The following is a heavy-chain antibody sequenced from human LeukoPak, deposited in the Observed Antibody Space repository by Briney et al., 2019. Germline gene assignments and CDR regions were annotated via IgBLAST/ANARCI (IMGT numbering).Heavy chain of an antibody. CDR3: ARGRGGYDWDLGY. D-gene: IGHD5-12*01. J-gene: IGHJ4*02. CDR2: IRSSSTYI. CDR1: GFTFITYT. V-gene: IGHV3-21*01. Sequence: PGGSLRLSCSASGFTFITYTMNWVRQAPGKGLEWVSSIRSSSTYIYYADSVKGRFTISRDNAKNSLYLQMNSLRAEDTAVYYCARGRGGYDWDLGYWGQGTLVTVSS.